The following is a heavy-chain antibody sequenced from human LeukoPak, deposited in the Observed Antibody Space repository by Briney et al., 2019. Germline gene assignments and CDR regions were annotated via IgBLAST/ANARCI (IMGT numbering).Heavy chain of an antibody. CDR1: GGSISSGDYY. D-gene: IGHD3-16*01. Sequence: PSQTLSLTCTVSGGSISSGDYYWSWIRQPPGKGLEWIGYIYYSGSTYYNPSLKSRVTISVDTSKNQFSLKLSFVTAADTAVYYCARAGGSSYPTTLTYYFDYWGQGTLVTVSS. J-gene: IGHJ4*02. CDR3: ARAGGSSYPTTLTYYFDY. V-gene: IGHV4-30-4*08. CDR2: IYYSGST.